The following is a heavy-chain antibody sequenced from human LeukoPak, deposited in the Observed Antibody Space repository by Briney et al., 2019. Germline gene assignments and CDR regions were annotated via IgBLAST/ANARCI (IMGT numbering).Heavy chain of an antibody. D-gene: IGHD6-13*01. CDR2: MTDTGIST. Sequence: GRSLRPSRAPPGSTLSNYATSWVRHAPGKGLESLSTMTDTGISTYYTGCLKVRFTISRDNTKSTMYLQMDSLRAEDSAVYYCSNRHSGSCWFPFDYWGQGTLVTVSS. V-gene: IGHV3-23*01. J-gene: IGHJ4*02. CDR1: GSTLSNYA. CDR3: SNRHSGSCWFPFDY.